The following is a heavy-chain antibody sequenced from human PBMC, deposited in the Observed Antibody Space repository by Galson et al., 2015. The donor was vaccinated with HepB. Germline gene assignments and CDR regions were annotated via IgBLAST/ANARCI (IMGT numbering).Heavy chain of an antibody. V-gene: IGHV3-30*04. CDR1: GFAFSSYA. CDR2: ISYDGSNK. D-gene: IGHD3-10*01. J-gene: IGHJ6*02. Sequence: SLRLSCAASGFAFSSYAMHWVRQAPGKGLEWVAVISYDGSNKYYADSVKGRFTISRDNSKNTLYLQMNSLRAEDTAVYYCARVLGSGSYVYYGMDVWGQGTTVTVSS. CDR3: ARVLGSGSYVYYGMDV.